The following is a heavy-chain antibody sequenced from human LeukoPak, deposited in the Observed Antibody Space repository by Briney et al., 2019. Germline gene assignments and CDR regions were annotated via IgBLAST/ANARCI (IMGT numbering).Heavy chain of an antibody. D-gene: IGHD2-15*01. J-gene: IGHJ4*02. CDR3: ARASRGIAANLCFDY. CDR2: IKEDGSEK. Sequence: GGSLRLSCAASGFTFSDYWMSWVRQAPGKGLEWVANIKEDGSEKYYVDSVKGRFTISRDNAKNSLYLQVNSLRVEDTAVYYCARASRGIAANLCFDYWGQGTLVTVSS. V-gene: IGHV3-7*01. CDR1: GFTFSDYW.